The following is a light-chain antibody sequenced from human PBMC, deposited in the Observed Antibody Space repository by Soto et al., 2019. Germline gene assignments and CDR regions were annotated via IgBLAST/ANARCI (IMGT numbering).Light chain of an antibody. CDR2: DVT. CDR1: SSDVGGYNY. V-gene: IGLV2-11*01. CDR3: CSYAGSYIFYV. J-gene: IGLJ1*01. Sequence: QAVVTQPRSVSGSPGQSVTISCTGTSSDVGGYNYVSWYQQHPGKAPKLMIYDVTKRPSGVPDRFSGSKSGNTASLTISGLQAEDGADYYCCSYAGSYIFYVFGTGTKLTVL.